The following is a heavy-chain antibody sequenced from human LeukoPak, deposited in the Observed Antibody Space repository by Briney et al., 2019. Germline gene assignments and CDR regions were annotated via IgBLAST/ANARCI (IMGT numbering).Heavy chain of an antibody. D-gene: IGHD3-22*01. CDR1: GGSISSGSYY. J-gene: IGHJ4*02. CDR3: ARVPQRYYYDSSGYYLDY. CDR2: INHSGST. V-gene: IGHV4-39*07. Sequence: SETLSLTCTVSGGSISSGSYYWSWIRQPPGKGLEWIGEINHSGSTNYNPSLKSRVTISVDTSKNQFSLKLSSVTAADTAVYYCARVPQRYYYDSSGYYLDYWGQGTLVTVSS.